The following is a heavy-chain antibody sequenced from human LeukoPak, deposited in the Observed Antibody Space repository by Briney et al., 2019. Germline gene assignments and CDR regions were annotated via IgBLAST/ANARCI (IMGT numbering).Heavy chain of an antibody. D-gene: IGHD6-6*01. CDR1: GGSFSNYH. CDR3: ARAYSKSSPFDY. CDR2: IDDSGAT. V-gene: IGHV4-34*01. J-gene: IGHJ4*02. Sequence: SETLSLTCGVYGGSFSNYHWSWIRQSPGKGLMWIGIIDDSGATIYNPSLKSRVTISADTSKSQVSLRLTSVTAADTAVYYCARAYSKSSPFDYWGQGTQVTVSS.